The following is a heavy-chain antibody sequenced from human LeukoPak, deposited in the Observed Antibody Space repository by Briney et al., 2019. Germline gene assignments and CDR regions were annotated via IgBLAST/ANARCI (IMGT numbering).Heavy chain of an antibody. Sequence: SETLSLTCTVSGGSISTSSYYWGWIRQPPGKGLEWIGGIHYSGSTYYNPSLKSRVTVSLDTSKNQFSLNLSSVTAADTAVYYCARRVGARRGNFDYWGQGTLVTVSS. D-gene: IGHD1-26*01. V-gene: IGHV4-39*07. J-gene: IGHJ4*02. CDR2: IHYSGST. CDR1: GGSISTSSYY. CDR3: ARRVGARRGNFDY.